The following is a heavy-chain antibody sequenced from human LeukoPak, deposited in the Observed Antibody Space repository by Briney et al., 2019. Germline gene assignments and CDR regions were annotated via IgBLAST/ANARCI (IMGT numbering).Heavy chain of an antibody. CDR1: GFTFSSYA. Sequence: GGSLRLSCAASGFTFSSYAMSWVRQAPGNGLEWVSAISGSGGSTYYADSEKGRFTISRDNSKNTLYLQMNSLRAEDTAVYYCAKRVNDYYDSSGLADYWGQGTLVTVSS. CDR3: AKRVNDYYDSSGLADY. CDR2: ISGSGGST. V-gene: IGHV3-23*01. D-gene: IGHD3-22*01. J-gene: IGHJ4*02.